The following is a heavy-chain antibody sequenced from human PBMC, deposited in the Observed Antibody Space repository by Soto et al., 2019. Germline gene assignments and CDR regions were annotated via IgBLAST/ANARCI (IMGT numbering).Heavy chain of an antibody. CDR3: ARLIGNSWFIG. Sequence: QVQLQQSGPGLVKPSQTLSLTCAISGDSVSSNSVTWNWIRQSPSSGLEWLGRTYFRSKWYSDYAESVKSRIVIARDTSRSQFYLQLNSVAPDDTAVYYCARLIGNSWFIGWGQGSLVTVSS. CDR1: GDSVSSNSVT. J-gene: IGHJ4*02. CDR2: TYFRSKWYS. V-gene: IGHV6-1*01. D-gene: IGHD2-15*01.